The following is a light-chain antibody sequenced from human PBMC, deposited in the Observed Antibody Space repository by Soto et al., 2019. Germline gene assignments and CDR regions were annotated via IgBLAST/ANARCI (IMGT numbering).Light chain of an antibody. Sequence: IVMTQSPATLSMSPGKTSTISCRASQSVSSNLAWYQQKPGQGPRLLIYGASTRAPGIPASFSGSGSGTEFTLAINSLQSEDFAVYYCQQYDIWPPTFGQGTRLDIK. V-gene: IGKV3-15*01. J-gene: IGKJ5*01. CDR3: QQYDIWPPT. CDR1: QSVSSN. CDR2: GAS.